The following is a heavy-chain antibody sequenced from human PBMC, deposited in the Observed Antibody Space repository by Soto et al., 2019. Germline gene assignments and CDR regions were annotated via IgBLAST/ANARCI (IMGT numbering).Heavy chain of an antibody. J-gene: IGHJ4*02. CDR2: IYYSGST. V-gene: IGHV4-31*03. D-gene: IGHD4-17*01. CDR1: GGSISSGGYY. Sequence: QVQLQESGPGLVKPSQTLSLTCTVSGGSISSGGYYWSWIRQHPGKGLEWIGYIYYSGSTYYNPSLKSRVSISVDTSKNQFALKLSSVTAADTAVYYCARTIMTTAYNFDYWGQGTLVTVSS. CDR3: ARTIMTTAYNFDY.